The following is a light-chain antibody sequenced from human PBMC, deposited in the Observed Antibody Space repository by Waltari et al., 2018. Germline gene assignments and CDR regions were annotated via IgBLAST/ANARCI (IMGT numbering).Light chain of an antibody. CDR2: DAS. V-gene: IGKV3-20*01. Sequence: EVVLTQSPGTLSLSPGERATLSCRASQSVSRTLAWYQQKPGQAPRLLIYDASSRATSIPDRFSGGGSGTDFSLTISRLEPEDFAVYYCQKYGSLPATFGQGTKVEIK. CDR1: QSVSRT. J-gene: IGKJ1*01. CDR3: QKYGSLPAT.